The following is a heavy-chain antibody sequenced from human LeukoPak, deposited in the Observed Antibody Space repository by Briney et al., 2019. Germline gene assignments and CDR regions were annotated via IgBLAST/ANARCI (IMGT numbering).Heavy chain of an antibody. V-gene: IGHV3-33*01. CDR2: IWNDGSNK. CDR3: ARAVGPFDY. J-gene: IGHJ4*02. Sequence: GGSLRLSCAASGFTFSTYGMHWLRQAPGKGLEWVAVIWNDGSNKYYADSVKGRFTVSRDNSEDTLYLQMNSLRVDDTAVYYCARAVGPFDYWGQGTLVTVSS. CDR1: GFTFSTYG. D-gene: IGHD3/OR15-3a*01.